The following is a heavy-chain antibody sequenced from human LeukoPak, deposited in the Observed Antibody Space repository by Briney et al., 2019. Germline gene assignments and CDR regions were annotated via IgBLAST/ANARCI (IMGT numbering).Heavy chain of an antibody. CDR3: ARSDFWSGYLGNYYYYGMDV. J-gene: IGHJ6*02. V-gene: IGHV4-4*07. CDR1: GDSISSYY. CDR2: IYPSGST. D-gene: IGHD3-3*01. Sequence: PSETLSLTCTVSGDSISSYYWNWIRQPAGEGLEWIGRIYPSGSTNYNPSLRSRVSMSIDTSKRQFSLELSSVTAADTAVYYCARSDFWSGYLGNYYYYGMDVWGQGTTVTVSS.